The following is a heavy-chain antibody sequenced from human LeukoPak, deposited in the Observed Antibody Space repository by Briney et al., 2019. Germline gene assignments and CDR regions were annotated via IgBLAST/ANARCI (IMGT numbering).Heavy chain of an antibody. V-gene: IGHV4-38-2*02. D-gene: IGHD1-26*01. CDR1: GNSISSGYY. Sequence: SETLSLTCNVSGNSISSGYYWGWIRQPPGKGLEWIGSISHSDSAYYNPSFEGQVTMSADTSINTAYLQWNNLKASDTAMYYCAKEKGIVGANLAYDLWGQGTMVTVSS. CDR2: ISHSDSA. J-gene: IGHJ3*01. CDR3: AKEKGIVGANLAYDL.